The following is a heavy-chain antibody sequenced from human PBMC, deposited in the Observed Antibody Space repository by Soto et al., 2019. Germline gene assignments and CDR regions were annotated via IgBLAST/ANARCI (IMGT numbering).Heavy chain of an antibody. Sequence: SETLSLTCAVYGGSFSDYNWSWIRQPPGKGLEWIGEINHNGNSNYNPSLKSRVTISMDTSKKQFSLNVTSVTAADTAVYYCARGCRHEEYYSYYLDVWDKGTTVTVSS. CDR1: GGSFSDYN. J-gene: IGHJ6*03. V-gene: IGHV4-34*01. CDR2: INHNGNS. CDR3: ARGCRHEEYYSYYLDV.